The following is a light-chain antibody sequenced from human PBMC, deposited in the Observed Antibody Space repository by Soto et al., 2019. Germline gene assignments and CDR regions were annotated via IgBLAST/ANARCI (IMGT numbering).Light chain of an antibody. CDR1: QSISSW. V-gene: IGKV1-5*01. J-gene: IGKJ5*01. CDR3: QQYNSYPIT. CDR2: DAS. Sequence: SPLSASFGDRVTITCRASQSISSWLAWYQQKPGKAPKLLIYDASSLESGVPSRFSGSGSGTEFTLTISSLQPDDFATYYCQQYNSYPITFGQGTGLEIK.